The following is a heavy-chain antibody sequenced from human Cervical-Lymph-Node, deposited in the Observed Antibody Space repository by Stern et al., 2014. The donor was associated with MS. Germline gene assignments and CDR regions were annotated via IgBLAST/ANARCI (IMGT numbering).Heavy chain of an antibody. J-gene: IGHJ4*02. Sequence: EVQLVQSGGGVIQPGGSLRLSCTASGFTVSRDYMTWVRQDTGTGLGWVSLITNVGSTFYTDSVKGRFTISRDDSKNTVYLHMTSLRAEDTAMYYCARDTSSPERSDWWGQGTLVTVSS. CDR1: GFTVSRDY. CDR3: ARDTSSPERSDW. V-gene: IGHV3-53*01. CDR2: ITNVGST. D-gene: IGHD1-1*01.